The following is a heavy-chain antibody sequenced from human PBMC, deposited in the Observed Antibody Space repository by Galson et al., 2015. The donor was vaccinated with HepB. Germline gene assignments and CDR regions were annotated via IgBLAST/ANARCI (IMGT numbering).Heavy chain of an antibody. CDR2: ISYDGSKK. CDR1: GFTFSNYG. D-gene: IGHD6-13*01. Sequence: SLRLSCAVSGFTFSNYGIHWVRQAPGKGLEWVAVISYDGSKKYYADSVKGRFTIPRDNSKNTLYLQMNSLRAEDTAVYYCAKDHGAGAIYYYGMDVWGQGTTVTVSS. CDR3: AKDHGAGAIYYYGMDV. J-gene: IGHJ6*02. V-gene: IGHV3-30*18.